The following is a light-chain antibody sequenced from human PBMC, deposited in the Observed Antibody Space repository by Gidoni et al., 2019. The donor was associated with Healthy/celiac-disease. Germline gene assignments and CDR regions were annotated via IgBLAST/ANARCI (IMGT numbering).Light chain of an antibody. V-gene: IGKV1-39*01. CDR1: QSISSY. CDR3: QKSYSTPWT. J-gene: IGKJ1*01. Sequence: DIQMTQSPSSLSASVGDRVTITGRASQSISSYLNWYQQKPGKAPKLLIYAASSLQRGVPSRFSGSGSGTDFTLTISSLKPEDFETYYCQKSYSTPWTFGQGTKVEIK. CDR2: AAS.